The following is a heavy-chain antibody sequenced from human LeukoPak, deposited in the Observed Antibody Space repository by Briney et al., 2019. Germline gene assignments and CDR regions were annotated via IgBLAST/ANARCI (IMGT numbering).Heavy chain of an antibody. CDR3: ARGGDIVVVPAARTFTGYYYYYYMDV. CDR1: GGTFSSYA. CDR2: IIPIFGTA. J-gene: IGHJ6*03. D-gene: IGHD2-2*01. Sequence: SVKVSCKASGGTFSSYAISWVRQAPGQGLEWMGGIIPIFGTANYAQKFQGRVTITADKSTSTDYMELSSQRSEDTAVYYCARGGDIVVVPAARTFTGYYYYYYMDVWGKGTTVTVSS. V-gene: IGHV1-69*06.